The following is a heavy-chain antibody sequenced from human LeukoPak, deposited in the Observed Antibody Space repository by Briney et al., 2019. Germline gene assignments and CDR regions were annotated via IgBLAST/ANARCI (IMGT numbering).Heavy chain of an antibody. D-gene: IGHD3-3*01. V-gene: IGHV3-23*01. Sequence: GGSLRLSCAASGLTAISNYMSWVRQAPGKGLEWVSAISGSGGSTYYADSVKGRFTISRDNSKNTLYLQMNSLRAEDTAVYYCAKDPRRDDFWSGYSSYYFDYWGQGTLVTVSS. J-gene: IGHJ4*02. CDR1: GLTAISNY. CDR2: ISGSGGST. CDR3: AKDPRRDDFWSGYSSYYFDY.